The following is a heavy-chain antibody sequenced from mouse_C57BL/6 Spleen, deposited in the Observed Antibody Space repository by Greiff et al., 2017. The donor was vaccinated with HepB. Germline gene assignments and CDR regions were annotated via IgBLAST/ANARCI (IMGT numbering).Heavy chain of an antibody. D-gene: IGHD1-1*01. J-gene: IGHJ2*01. CDR2: INPNNGGT. Sequence: VQLQQSGPELVKPGASVKISCKASGYTFTDYYMNWVKQSHGKSLEWIGDINPNNGGTRYNQKFKGKATLTVDKSSSTAYMELRSLTSEDSAVYYCARVTTVVAPFDYWGQGTTLTVSS. CDR1: GYTFTDYY. V-gene: IGHV1-26*01. CDR3: ARVTTVVAPFDY.